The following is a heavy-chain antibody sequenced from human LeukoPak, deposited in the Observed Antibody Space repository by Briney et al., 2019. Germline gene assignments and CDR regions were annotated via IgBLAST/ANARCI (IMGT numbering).Heavy chain of an antibody. Sequence: GGSLSLSCASSGFSFGAYGLSWVRQAPGKGLEGVGSIRIKGCGGTTEYAASVKGRFTMSRDDSKSIAYIQMNNLKTEDTAMYYCARDPMVYYFGTYSDDGFDIWGQGTMATVSS. V-gene: IGHV3-49*04. CDR1: GFSFGAYG. J-gene: IGHJ3*02. D-gene: IGHD2-8*01. CDR3: ARDPMVYYFGTYSDDGFDI. CDR2: IRIKGCGGTT.